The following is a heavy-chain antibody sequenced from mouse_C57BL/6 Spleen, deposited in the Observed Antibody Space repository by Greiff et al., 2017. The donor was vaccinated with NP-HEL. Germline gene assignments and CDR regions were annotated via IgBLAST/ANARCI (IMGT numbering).Heavy chain of an antibody. V-gene: IGHV1-64*01. CDR3: ARSSYYSNYPWGYFDV. CDR2: IHPNSGST. Sequence: QVQLKQPGAELVKPGASVKLSCKASGYTFTSYWMHWVKQRPGQGLEWIGMIHPNSGSTNYNEKFKSKATLTVDQAASTAYMQLSSLTSEDSAVYYCARSSYYSNYPWGYFDVWGTGTTVTVSS. D-gene: IGHD2-5*01. J-gene: IGHJ1*03. CDR1: GYTFTSYW.